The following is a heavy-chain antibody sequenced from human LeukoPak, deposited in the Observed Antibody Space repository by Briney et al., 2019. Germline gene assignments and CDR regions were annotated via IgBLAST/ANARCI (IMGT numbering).Heavy chain of an antibody. CDR1: GYTFTGYW. CDR2: ISPSGGST. Sequence: GASVRLSCKAFGYTFTGYWMHWVRQAPGQGPEWMGVISPSGGSTIYAQKFKGRVTLTRDMSTSTDYLELSSLRSEDTAVYYCARDNSVRDEAWWFNPWGQGTLVTVSS. V-gene: IGHV1-46*01. J-gene: IGHJ5*02. D-gene: IGHD5-24*01. CDR3: ARDNSVRDEAWWFNP.